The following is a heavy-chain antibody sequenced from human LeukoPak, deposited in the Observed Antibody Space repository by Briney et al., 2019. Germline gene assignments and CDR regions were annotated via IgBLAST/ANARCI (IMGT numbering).Heavy chain of an antibody. CDR3: AKDSIDVIAVYYFDY. CDR2: ISGSGGGA. CDR1: GFTFNNYV. J-gene: IGHJ4*02. D-gene: IGHD2-21*01. Sequence: GGSLRLSCAASGFTFNNYVMSWVRQSPGKGPEWVSAISGSGGGAYYANSVKGRFTISRDNSKNTLYLQMNSLRAEDTAVYYCAKDSIDVIAVYYFDYWGQGTLVTVSS. V-gene: IGHV3-23*01.